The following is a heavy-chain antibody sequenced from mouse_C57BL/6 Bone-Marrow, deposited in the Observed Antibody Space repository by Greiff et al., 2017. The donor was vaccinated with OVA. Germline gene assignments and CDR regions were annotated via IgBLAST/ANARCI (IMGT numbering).Heavy chain of an antibody. CDR2: IHPNSGST. CDR3: ADDGYYVSRDY. V-gene: IGHV1-64*01. J-gene: IGHJ4*01. Sequence: QVQLQQPGAELVKPGASVKLSCKASGYTFTSYWMHWVKQSPGQGLEWIGMIHPNSGSTNYNEKFKSKATLTVDKSSSTAYMQLSSLTSEDSAVYYCADDGYYVSRDYWGQGTSVTVSS. D-gene: IGHD2-3*01. CDR1: GYTFTSYW.